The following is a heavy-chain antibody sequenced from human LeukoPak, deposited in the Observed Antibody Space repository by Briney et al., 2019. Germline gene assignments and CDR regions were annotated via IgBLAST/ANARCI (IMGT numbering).Heavy chain of an antibody. V-gene: IGHV3-74*01. J-gene: IGHJ4*02. Sequence: GGSLRLSCAASGFTFSNYWMHWVRHAPGEGLVWVSRINSDGRSTNYADSVKGRFTISRDNAKNTLDLQMNSRRAEDTAVYYWARGADSGYSSDNWGQGTVVSVSS. CDR2: INSDGRST. D-gene: IGHD3-9*01. CDR3: ARGADSGYSSDN. CDR1: GFTFSNYW.